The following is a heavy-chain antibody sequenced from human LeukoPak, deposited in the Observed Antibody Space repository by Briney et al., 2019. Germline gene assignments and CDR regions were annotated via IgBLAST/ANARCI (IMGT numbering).Heavy chain of an antibody. CDR1: GGSFSGYY. J-gene: IGHJ6*01. V-gene: IGHV4-34*01. CDR3: ARLPHYYGMDV. Sequence: SETLSLTCAVYGGSFSGYYWSWIRQPPGKGLEWIGEINHSGSTNYNPSLKSRVTISVDTSKNQFSLKLSSVTAADTAVYYCARLPHYYGMDVWGKGPRSPSP. CDR2: INHSGST.